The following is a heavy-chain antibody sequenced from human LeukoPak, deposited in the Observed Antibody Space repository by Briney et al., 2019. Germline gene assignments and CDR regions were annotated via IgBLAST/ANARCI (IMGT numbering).Heavy chain of an antibody. Sequence: GGSLRLSCAASGFTFSSYAMSWVRQAPRKGLEWVSAISGSGGSTYYADSVKGRFTISRDNSKNTLYLQMNSLRAEDTAVYCCAKAVAGRYFDYWGQGTLVTVSS. CDR2: ISGSGGST. CDR3: AKAVAGRYFDY. D-gene: IGHD6-19*01. J-gene: IGHJ4*02. V-gene: IGHV3-23*01. CDR1: GFTFSSYA.